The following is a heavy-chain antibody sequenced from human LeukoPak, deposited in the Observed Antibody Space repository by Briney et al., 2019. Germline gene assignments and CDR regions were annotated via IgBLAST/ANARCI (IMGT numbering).Heavy chain of an antibody. J-gene: IGHJ6*03. Sequence: KPSETLSLTCAVYGGSFSGYYWSWIRQPPGKGLEWIGEINHSGSTNYNPSLKSRVTISVDTSKNQFSLKLSSVTAADTAVYYCARHYSPAISGYYFYYMDVWGKGTTVTVSS. CDR1: GGSFSGYY. D-gene: IGHD3-10*01. V-gene: IGHV4-34*01. CDR3: ARHYSPAISGYYFYYMDV. CDR2: INHSGST.